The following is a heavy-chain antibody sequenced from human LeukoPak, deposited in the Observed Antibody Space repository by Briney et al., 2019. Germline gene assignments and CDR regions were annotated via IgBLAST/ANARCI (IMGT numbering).Heavy chain of an antibody. CDR1: GGSISSYY. J-gene: IGHJ3*02. V-gene: IGHV4-4*07. CDR2: IYTSGST. Sequence: PSETLSLTCIVSGGSISSYYWSWIRQPAGKGLEWIGRIYTSGSTNYNPSLKSRVTMSVDTSKNQFSLKLSSVTAADTAVYYCARAPNIAAADAFDIWGQGTMVTVSS. D-gene: IGHD6-13*01. CDR3: ARAPNIAAADAFDI.